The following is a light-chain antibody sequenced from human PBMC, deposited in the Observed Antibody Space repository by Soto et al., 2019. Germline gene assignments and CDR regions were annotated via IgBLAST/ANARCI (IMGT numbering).Light chain of an antibody. CDR3: CSYAGSSTKV. Sequence: QSALTQPASVSGSPGQSITISCTGTSSDVWSYNLVSWYQHHPGKAPKLMIYEGSQRPSGVSNRFSGSKSGNTASLTISGLQAEDEADYYCCSYAGSSTKVLGTGTKLTVL. J-gene: IGLJ1*01. CDR2: EGS. V-gene: IGLV2-23*01. CDR1: SSDVWSYNL.